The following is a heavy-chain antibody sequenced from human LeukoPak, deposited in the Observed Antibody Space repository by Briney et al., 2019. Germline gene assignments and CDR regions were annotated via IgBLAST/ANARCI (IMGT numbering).Heavy chain of an antibody. CDR2: IYYSGST. V-gene: IGHV4-59*01. CDR1: GGSISSYY. D-gene: IGHD6-19*01. CDR3: VRLGEQWLASFDY. Sequence: LETLSLTCTVSGGSISSYYWSWIRQPPGKGLGWIGYIYYSGSTNYNPSLKSRVTISVDTSKNQFSLKLSSVTAADTAVYYCVRLGEQWLASFDYWGQGTLVTVSS. J-gene: IGHJ4*02.